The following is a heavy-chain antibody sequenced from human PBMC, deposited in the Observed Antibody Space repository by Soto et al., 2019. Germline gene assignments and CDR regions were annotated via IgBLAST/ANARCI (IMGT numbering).Heavy chain of an antibody. CDR2: ISGSGGST. CDR3: AKDLFPDIGVVEGAAADWYFDL. J-gene: IGHJ2*01. Sequence: EVQLLESGGGLVEPGGSLRLSCAASGFTFSSHAMSWVRQAPGKGLEWVSGISGSGGSTYNADSVKGRFTISRDNSKNTLCLELTSLRAEDTAVYSCAKDLFPDIGVVEGAAADWYFDLWGRGTLLIVAS. V-gene: IGHV3-23*01. CDR1: GFTFSSHA. D-gene: IGHD2-15*01.